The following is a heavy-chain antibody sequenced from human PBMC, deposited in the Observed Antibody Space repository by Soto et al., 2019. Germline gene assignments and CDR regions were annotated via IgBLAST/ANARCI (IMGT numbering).Heavy chain of an antibody. V-gene: IGHV3-48*01. CDR2: ISSSSSTI. CDR3: AREGRIAAATDAFYI. CDR1: GFTFSSYS. D-gene: IGHD6-13*01. J-gene: IGHJ3*02. Sequence: GGSLRLSCAASGFTFSSYSMNWVCQAPGKGLEWVSYISSSSSTIYYADSVKGRFTISRDNAKNSLYLQMNSLRAEDTAVYYCAREGRIAAATDAFYIWGQGTMVTVSS.